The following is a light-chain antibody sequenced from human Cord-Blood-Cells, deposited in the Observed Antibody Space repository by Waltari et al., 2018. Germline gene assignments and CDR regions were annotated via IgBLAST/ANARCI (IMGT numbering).Light chain of an antibody. V-gene: IGKV1-5*01. J-gene: IGKJ1*01. CDR1: QSISSW. CDR3: QQYNSYST. Sequence: DIQMTQSPSTLSASVGDRVTITCRASQSISSWLAWYQQKPWKAPKLLIYDVSSLESGVPSRFSGSGSGTEFTLTISSLQPDDFATYYCQQYNSYSTFGQGTKVEIK. CDR2: DVS.